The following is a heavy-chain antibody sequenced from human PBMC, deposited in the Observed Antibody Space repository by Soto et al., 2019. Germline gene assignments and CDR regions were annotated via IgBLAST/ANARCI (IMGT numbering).Heavy chain of an antibody. V-gene: IGHV1-2*04. Sequence: QVQLVQSGAEVKKPGASVKVSCKASGYTFTGYYMHWVRQAPGQGLEWMGWINPNSGDTNYAQKFQGWVTMTRDTSISTAYLALSRLRSDDTAVYYCARQGGGSYYPYWGQGPLVTVSS. D-gene: IGHD1-26*01. CDR3: ARQGGGSYYPY. CDR1: GYTFTGYY. CDR2: INPNSGDT. J-gene: IGHJ4*02.